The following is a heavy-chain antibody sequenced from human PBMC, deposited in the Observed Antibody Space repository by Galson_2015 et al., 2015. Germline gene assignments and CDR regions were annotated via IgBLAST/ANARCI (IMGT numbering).Heavy chain of an antibody. D-gene: IGHD3-22*01. CDR3: ARAQNYYDSSGYYYGWFDP. V-gene: IGHV1-18*01. J-gene: IGHJ5*02. Sequence: SVKVSCKASGYTFTSYGISWVRQAPGQGLEWMGWISAYNGNTNYAQKLQGRVTMTTDTSTSTAYMELSSLRSEDTAVYYCARAQNYYDSSGYYYGWFDPWGQGTLVTVSS. CDR1: GYTFTSYG. CDR2: ISAYNGNT.